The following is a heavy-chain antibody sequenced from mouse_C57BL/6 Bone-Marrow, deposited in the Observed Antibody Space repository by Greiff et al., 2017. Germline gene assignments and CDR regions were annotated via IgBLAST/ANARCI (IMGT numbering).Heavy chain of an antibody. CDR3: ARGYDADY. D-gene: IGHD2-2*01. CDR1: GYTFTSYW. Sequence: QVQLQQPGAELVRPGTSVKLSCKASGYTFTSYWMHWVKQRPGQGLEWIGVIDPSDSYTNYNQKFKGKATLTVDTSSSTAYMQLSSLTSEDSAVDDCARGYDADYWGQGTTLTVSS. V-gene: IGHV1-59*01. CDR2: IDPSDSYT. J-gene: IGHJ2*01.